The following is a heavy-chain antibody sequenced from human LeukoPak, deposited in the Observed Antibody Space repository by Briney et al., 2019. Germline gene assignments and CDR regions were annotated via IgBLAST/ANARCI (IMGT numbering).Heavy chain of an antibody. Sequence: PGGSLRLSCAASGFTVSGNCMSWVRQAPGKGLEWVSVIYSGGTIYYADSVKGRFTISRDNLKNTLSLEMNSLRAEDTAVYYCARHRGGPDSAFDYWGQGTLVTVSS. V-gene: IGHV3-53*01. CDR2: IYSGGTI. CDR3: ARHRGGPDSAFDY. J-gene: IGHJ4*02. D-gene: IGHD3-16*01. CDR1: GFTVSGNC.